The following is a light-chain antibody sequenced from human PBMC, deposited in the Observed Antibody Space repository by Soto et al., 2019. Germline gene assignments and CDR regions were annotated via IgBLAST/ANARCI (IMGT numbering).Light chain of an antibody. CDR3: NSYTTSTTLWV. Sequence: QSALTQPASVSGSPGQSITISCTGTSSDVGGYNYVSWYQQHPGKAPKLMIYEVSNRPSGVSNRFSGSKSGNTASLTISGLQAEDEAYYYCNSYTTSTTLWVFGGGTQLTVL. CDR1: SSDVGGYNY. J-gene: IGLJ3*02. V-gene: IGLV2-14*01. CDR2: EVS.